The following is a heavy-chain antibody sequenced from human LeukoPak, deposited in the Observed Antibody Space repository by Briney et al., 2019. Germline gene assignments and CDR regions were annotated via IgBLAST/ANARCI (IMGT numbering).Heavy chain of an antibody. Sequence: GGSLRLSCAASGFTFSSYGMSWVRQAPGKGLEWVSSNFPSGGEIHYADSVRGRFTISRDNSKSTLSLQMNSLRAEDTAIYYCATYRQVLLPFESWGQGTLVTVSS. CDR2: NFPSGGEI. CDR1: GFTFSSYG. D-gene: IGHD2-8*02. V-gene: IGHV3-23*01. CDR3: ATYRQVLLPFES. J-gene: IGHJ4*02.